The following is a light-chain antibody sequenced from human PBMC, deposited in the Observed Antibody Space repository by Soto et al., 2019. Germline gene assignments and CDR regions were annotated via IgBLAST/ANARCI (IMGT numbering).Light chain of an antibody. CDR3: QQSYTAPSIT. CDR2: GVS. CDR1: QSISSS. Sequence: QSPSSLSASVGDRVTITCRASQSISSSLNWYQQKSGKAPNLLIYGVSRLQGGVPSRFSGSGSGTDFTLSISSLQPEDFATYYCQQSYTAPSITFGQGTRLEIK. V-gene: IGKV1-39*01. J-gene: IGKJ5*01.